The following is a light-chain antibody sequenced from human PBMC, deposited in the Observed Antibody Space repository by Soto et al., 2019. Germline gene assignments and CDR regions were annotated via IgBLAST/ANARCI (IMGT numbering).Light chain of an antibody. V-gene: IGKV3-20*01. CDR3: QVYNSSPWT. Sequence: EIVLTQSPGTLSLSPGERATLSCWASQSVSGNFLAWYQVKPGQAPRLVVYGASTRASGFPDRFSGSGSGTDFTLTIRRLEPEDFAMYYCQVYNSSPWTFGQGTKVDIK. J-gene: IGKJ1*01. CDR1: QSVSGNF. CDR2: GAS.